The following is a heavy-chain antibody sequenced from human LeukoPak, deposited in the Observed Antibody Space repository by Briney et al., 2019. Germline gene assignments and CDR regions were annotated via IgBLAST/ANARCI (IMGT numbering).Heavy chain of an antibody. CDR2: ISAYNGNT. V-gene: IGHV1-18*01. Sequence: ASVKVSCKASGYTSTSYGISWVRQAPGQGLEWMGWISAYNGNTNYAQKLQGRVTMTTDTSTSTAYMELRSLRSDDTAVYYCARNPSRYFDWGYYYYYGMDVWGQGTTVTVSS. CDR3: ARNPSRYFDWGYYYYYGMDV. D-gene: IGHD3-9*01. J-gene: IGHJ6*02. CDR1: GYTSTSYG.